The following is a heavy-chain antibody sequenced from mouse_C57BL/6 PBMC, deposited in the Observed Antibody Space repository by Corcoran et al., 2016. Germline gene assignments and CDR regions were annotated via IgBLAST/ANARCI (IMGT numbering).Heavy chain of an antibody. CDR3: DREIYYDGSSHFDY. CDR2: IDPEDGET. CDR1: GFNIKDYY. J-gene: IGHJ2*01. Sequence: EVQLQQSGAELVKPGASVKLSCTASGFNIKDYYMHWVKQRTEQGLAWIGRIDPEDGETKYAPKFQGKATITADTSSNTAYLQLSSLTSEDTAVYYGDREIYYDGSSHFDYWGQGTNLTVSS. V-gene: IGHV14-2*01. D-gene: IGHD1-1*01.